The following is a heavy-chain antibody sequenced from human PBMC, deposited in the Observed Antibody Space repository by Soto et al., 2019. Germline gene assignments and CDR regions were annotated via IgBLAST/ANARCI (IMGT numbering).Heavy chain of an antibody. Sequence: QVQLVESGGGVVQPGRSLRLSCAASGFTFSSYGMHWVRQAPGKGLEWVAVISYDGSNKYYADSVKGRFTISRDNSKNTLYLKMKSLRAKDTAVYYCAKDLWGVATTNQSYYCGMDVWGQGTTVTVSS. V-gene: IGHV3-30*18. CDR3: AKDLWGVATTNQSYYCGMDV. J-gene: IGHJ6*02. CDR2: ISYDGSNK. CDR1: GFTFSSYG. D-gene: IGHD5-12*01.